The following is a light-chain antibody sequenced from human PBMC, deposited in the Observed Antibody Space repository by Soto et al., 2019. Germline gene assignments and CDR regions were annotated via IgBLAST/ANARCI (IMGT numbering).Light chain of an antibody. CDR1: QTVSSL. CDR2: DAS. J-gene: IGKJ4*01. CDR3: QQRSNWPLT. V-gene: IGKV3-11*01. Sequence: EIVLTQSPATLSLFPGGRATLSCRASQTVSSLLAWYQQKPGQAPRLLIYDASNRATGVPARFSGGGSGTDFTLTISNLEPEDFAVYYCQQRSNWPLTFGGGTKVEIK.